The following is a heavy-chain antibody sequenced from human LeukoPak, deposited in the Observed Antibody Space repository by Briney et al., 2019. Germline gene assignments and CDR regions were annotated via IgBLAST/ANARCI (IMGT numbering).Heavy chain of an antibody. Sequence: SETLSLTCTVSGGSISSGGYYWSWIRQHPGKGLEWIGYIYYSGSTYYNPSLKSRVTISVDTSKNQFSLKLSSVTAADTAVYYCARELYAAFDYWGQGTLVTVSS. V-gene: IGHV4-31*03. CDR3: ARELYAAFDY. D-gene: IGHD2/OR15-2a*01. CDR1: GGSISSGGYY. J-gene: IGHJ4*02. CDR2: IYYSGST.